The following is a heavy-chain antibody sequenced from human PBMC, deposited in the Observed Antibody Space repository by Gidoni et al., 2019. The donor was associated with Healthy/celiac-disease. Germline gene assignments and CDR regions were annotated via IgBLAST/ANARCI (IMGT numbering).Heavy chain of an antibody. D-gene: IGHD2-2*01. CDR2: IIPIFGTA. CDR1: GGTFSSYA. CDR3: ARGNIVVVPAANYYYYYMDV. V-gene: IGHV1-69*01. Sequence: QVQLVQSGAEVKKPGSSVKVSCKASGGTFSSYALSWVRQAPGQGLEWMGGIIPIFGTANYAQKFQGRVTITADESTSTAYMELSSLRSEDTAVYYCARGNIVVVPAANYYYYYMDVWGKGTTVTVSS. J-gene: IGHJ6*03.